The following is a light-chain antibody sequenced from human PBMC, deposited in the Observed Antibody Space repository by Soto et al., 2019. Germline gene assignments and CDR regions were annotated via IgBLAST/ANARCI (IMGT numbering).Light chain of an antibody. J-gene: IGKJ2*01. Sequence: EIVRTQSPATLSVSLGERVTLSCRASQSVSNYLAWYQQKPGQAPRLLISDASTRATDIPDRFSGSGSGTDVTLTISSLQSTDLAVYYCLQYSTWPPLYTFGQGTKLEIK. CDR2: DAS. CDR3: LQYSTWPPLYT. CDR1: QSVSNY. V-gene: IGKV3-15*01.